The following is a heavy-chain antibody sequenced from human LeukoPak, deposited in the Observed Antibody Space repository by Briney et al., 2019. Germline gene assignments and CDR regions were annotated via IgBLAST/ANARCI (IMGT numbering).Heavy chain of an antibody. Sequence: PSETLSLTCTVSGGSISSSSYYWGWIRQPPGKGLEWIGSIYYSGSTYYNPSLKSRVTISVDTSKNQFSLKLSSVTAADTAVYHCARQDGGYYYYYYMDVWGKGTTVIVSS. CDR2: IYYSGST. V-gene: IGHV4-39*01. CDR1: GGSISSSSYY. CDR3: ARQDGGYYYYYYMDV. J-gene: IGHJ6*03.